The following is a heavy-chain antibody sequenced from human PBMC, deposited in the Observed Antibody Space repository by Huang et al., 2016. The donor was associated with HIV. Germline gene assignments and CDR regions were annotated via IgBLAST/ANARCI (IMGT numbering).Heavy chain of an antibody. D-gene: IGHD3-22*01. Sequence: LLLRESGSGLVKTSETMSLSCTVAFASIRRSSKYWTWVRQSPGQGLEWIAGMHYGGRTYYNPARKSRVSMSVDPSHNQHFSLTLASVTAADTAVYFCASGPVIVSISRFYFDQWGPGILVTV. CDR2: MHYGGRT. CDR1: FASIRRSSKY. J-gene: IGHJ4*02. V-gene: IGHV4-39*02. CDR3: ASGPVIVSISRFYFDQ.